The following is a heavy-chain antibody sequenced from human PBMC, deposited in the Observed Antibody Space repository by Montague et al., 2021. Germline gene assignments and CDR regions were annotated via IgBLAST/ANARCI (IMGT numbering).Heavy chain of an antibody. CDR2: VPNGGST. CDR3: ARDTVGASGYFYYYYRDV. Sequence: SETLSLTCTVSRSLINSDYYWGWIRQPPGKGLEWTGSVPNGGSTNFNPSLKSRVSISVDTSKHHFSLKLSPVTAAVTAVYLCARDTVGASGYFYYYYRDVWGRGTTVTVS. D-gene: IGHD6-25*01. V-gene: IGHV4-38-2*02. J-gene: IGHJ6*03. CDR1: RSLINSDYY.